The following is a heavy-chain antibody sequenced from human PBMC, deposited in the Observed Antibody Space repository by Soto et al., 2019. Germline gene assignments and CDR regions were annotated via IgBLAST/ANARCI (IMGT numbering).Heavy chain of an antibody. Sequence: QVQLVESGGGVVQPGRSLRLSCAASGFTFSSYGMHWVRQAPGKGLEWVAVIWYDGSNKYYADSVKGRFTISRDNSKNTLYLQMHSLRAEDTAVYYCARDHYYDSSGYVSWYYFDYWGQGTLVTVSS. CDR3: ARDHYYDSSGYVSWYYFDY. V-gene: IGHV3-33*01. CDR1: GFTFSSYG. D-gene: IGHD3-22*01. J-gene: IGHJ4*02. CDR2: IWYDGSNK.